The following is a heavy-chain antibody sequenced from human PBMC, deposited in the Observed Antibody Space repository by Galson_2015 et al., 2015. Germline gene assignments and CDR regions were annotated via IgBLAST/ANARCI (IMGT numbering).Heavy chain of an antibody. CDR1: GFTFSNYA. D-gene: IGHD6-19*01. J-gene: IGHJ4*02. CDR2: IAATGKGGSNT. CDR3: AKAPRPGYDSGWLHSGY. V-gene: IGHV3-23*01. Sequence: SLRLSCAASGFTFSNYAMSWVRQAPGQGLEWVSGIAATGKGGSNTYYTDPVKGRFTISRDNSNNTLYLQMNSLRGEDTAVYYCAKAPRPGYDSGWLHSGYSGQGTLVTVSS.